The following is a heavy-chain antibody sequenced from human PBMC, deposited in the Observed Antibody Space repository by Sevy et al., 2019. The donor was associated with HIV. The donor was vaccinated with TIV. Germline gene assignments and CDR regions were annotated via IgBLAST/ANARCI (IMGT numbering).Heavy chain of an antibody. V-gene: IGHV3-48*01. Sequence: ASVKVSCAASGFTFSTYSMNWVRQAPGKGLEWVSYISSSSSTIYYADSVRGRFTISRDNAKNSLYLQMNSLRADDTAVYYCARVPSTGRYGMDVWGQGTTVTVSS. CDR1: GFTFSTYS. D-gene: IGHD3-10*01. CDR2: ISSSSSTI. CDR3: ARVPSTGRYGMDV. J-gene: IGHJ6*02.